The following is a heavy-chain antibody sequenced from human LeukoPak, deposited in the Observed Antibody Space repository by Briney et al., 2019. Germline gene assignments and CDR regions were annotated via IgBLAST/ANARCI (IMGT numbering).Heavy chain of an antibody. CDR2: IKEDGSKT. D-gene: IGHD6-19*01. J-gene: IGHJ3*02. Sequence: GGSLRLSCVPSGFMFSNCWMSWVRQTPGKGLEWVANIKEDGSKTYYVDSVKGRFTVSRDNAKNSLYLQLNTLRAEDTAIYYCARDKEEGSSSGSVFDIWGQGTMVTVSS. CDR3: ARDKEEGSSSGSVFDI. CDR1: GFMFSNCW. V-gene: IGHV3-7*01.